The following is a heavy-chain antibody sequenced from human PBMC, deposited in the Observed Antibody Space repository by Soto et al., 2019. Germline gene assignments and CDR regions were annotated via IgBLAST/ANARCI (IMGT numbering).Heavy chain of an antibody. J-gene: IGHJ6*02. Sequence: GGSLRLSCAASGFTFSTYSMNWVRQAPGKGLEWVSYISSSSSTIFYMDSVKGRFTISRDNAKNSLYLQMNSLRAEDTAVYYCSTLSITIFGVVLMDVWDQGTTVTVSS. CDR1: GFTFSTYS. V-gene: IGHV3-48*01. D-gene: IGHD3-3*01. CDR2: ISSSSSTI. CDR3: STLSITIFGVVLMDV.